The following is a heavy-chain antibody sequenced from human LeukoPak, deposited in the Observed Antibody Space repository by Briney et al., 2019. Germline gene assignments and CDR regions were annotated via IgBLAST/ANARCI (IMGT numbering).Heavy chain of an antibody. Sequence: GGSLRLSCEASGFTFSDPYMSWIRQAPGKGLECLSYISGSGTDINYADSVRGRFTISRDNAKNLLYLQMNDLRLEDTAVYYCAKDPPIVERAFDIWGQGTMVTVSS. CDR1: GFTFSDPY. D-gene: IGHD2/OR15-2a*01. J-gene: IGHJ3*02. CDR3: AKDPPIVERAFDI. CDR2: ISGSGTDI. V-gene: IGHV3-11*04.